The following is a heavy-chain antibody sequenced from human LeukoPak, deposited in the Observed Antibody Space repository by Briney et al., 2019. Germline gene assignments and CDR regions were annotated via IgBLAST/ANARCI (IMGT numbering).Heavy chain of an antibody. J-gene: IGHJ4*02. V-gene: IGHV1-46*01. D-gene: IGHD4-17*01. Sequence: ASVKVSCKASGYTFTSYYMHWVRQAPGQGLEWMGIINPSGGSTSYAQKFQGRVTITTDESTSTAYMELSSLRSEDTAVHYCAREPGGGDYGYLGYWGQGTLVTVSS. CDR2: INPSGGST. CDR1: GYTFTSYY. CDR3: AREPGGGDYGYLGY.